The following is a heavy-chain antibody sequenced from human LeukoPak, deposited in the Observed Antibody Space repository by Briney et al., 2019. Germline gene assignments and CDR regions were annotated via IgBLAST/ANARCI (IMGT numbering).Heavy chain of an antibody. Sequence: ASVKVSCKASGYTFTSYGISWVRQAPGQGLEWMGWISAYNGNTNYAQKLQGRVTMTTDTSTSTAYMELRSLRSDDTAVYYCARGVVPAAMSYYYYYMDVWGKGTTVTVSS. CDR3: ARGVVPAAMSYYYYYMDV. CDR2: ISAYNGNT. V-gene: IGHV1-18*01. CDR1: GYTFTSYG. D-gene: IGHD2-2*01. J-gene: IGHJ6*03.